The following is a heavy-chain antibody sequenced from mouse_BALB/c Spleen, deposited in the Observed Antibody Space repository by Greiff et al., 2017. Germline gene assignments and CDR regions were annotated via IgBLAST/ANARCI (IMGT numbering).Heavy chain of an antibody. Sequence: EVQGVESGGGLVQPGGSRKLSCAASGFTFSSFGMHWVRQAPEKGLEWVAYISSGSSTIYYADTVKGRFTISRDNPKNTLFLQMTSLRSEDTAMYYCARGGYGSWFAYWGQGTLVTVSA. J-gene: IGHJ3*01. CDR1: GFTFSSFG. V-gene: IGHV5-17*02. CDR2: ISSGSSTI. D-gene: IGHD2-2*01. CDR3: ARGGYGSWFAY.